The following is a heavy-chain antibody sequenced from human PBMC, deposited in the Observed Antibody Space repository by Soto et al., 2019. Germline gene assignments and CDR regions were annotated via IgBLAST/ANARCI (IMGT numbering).Heavy chain of an antibody. J-gene: IGHJ6*03. D-gene: IGHD6-19*01. Sequence: SETLSLTCTVSGGSISSYYWSWIRQPPGKGLEWIGYIYYSGSTNYNPSLKSRVTISVDTSKNQFSLKLSSVTAADTAVYYCARLAVAGTLSYYYYYMDVWGKGTTVTVSS. CDR3: ARLAVAGTLSYYYYYMDV. CDR2: IYYSGST. V-gene: IGHV4-59*08. CDR1: GGSISSYY.